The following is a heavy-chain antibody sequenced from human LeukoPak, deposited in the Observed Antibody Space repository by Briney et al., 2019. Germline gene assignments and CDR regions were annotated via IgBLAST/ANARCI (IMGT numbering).Heavy chain of an antibody. CDR1: GGSFSGYY. V-gene: IGHV3-69-1*01. J-gene: IGHJ3*02. CDR2: IS. Sequence: ETLSLTCAVYGGSFSGYYWSWIRQPPGKGLEGVSSISYAGSVKGRFTISRDNAQNSVYLQMNSLRAEDTAVYFCARASSGTQDAFDIWGQGTMVTVSS. CDR3: ARASSGTQDAFDI. D-gene: IGHD1-26*01.